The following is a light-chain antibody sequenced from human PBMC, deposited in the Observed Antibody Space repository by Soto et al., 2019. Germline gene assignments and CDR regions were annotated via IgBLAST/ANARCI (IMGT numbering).Light chain of an antibody. CDR1: ETVSSY. V-gene: IGKV3-11*01. Sequence: IVLSISLVTLSLPPRDRATLSCRASETVSSYLLWYQQKPGQDPRLLIYDASERATGIPARFSGSGSETDFTLTIISLEPEDFGLYYCLQRTVLPLSFGQGTRLEIK. CDR2: DAS. J-gene: IGKJ5*01. CDR3: LQRTVLPLS.